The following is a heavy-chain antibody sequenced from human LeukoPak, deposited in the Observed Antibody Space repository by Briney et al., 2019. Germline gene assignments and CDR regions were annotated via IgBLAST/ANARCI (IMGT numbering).Heavy chain of an antibody. CDR1: GGSFSGYY. D-gene: IGHD6-19*01. V-gene: IGHV4-34*01. CDR3: ASLTAVAGPVPLSGVDY. J-gene: IGHJ4*02. CDR2: INHSGST. Sequence: SETLSLSCAVYGGSFSGYYWSWIREPPGKGREGIGEINHSGSTNYNPSLKSRVTILVDTSKNQFSLKLSSVTAADTAVYYCASLTAVAGPVPLSGVDYWGQGTLVTVSS.